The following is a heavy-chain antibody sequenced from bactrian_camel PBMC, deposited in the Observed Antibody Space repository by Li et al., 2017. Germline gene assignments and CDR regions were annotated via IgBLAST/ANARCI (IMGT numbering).Heavy chain of an antibody. Sequence: HVQLVESGGGSVQAGGSLRLSCVTSEYSGDCMGWFRQAPGKEREAVAAIDSDGSTSYADSVQGRFTISVDNAKSTLFLQMNNLNTEDTAMYYCAATRRPLKAGAPLRSEALYTYWGQGTQVTVS. CDR2: IDSDGST. V-gene: IGHV3S53*01. CDR1: EYSGDC. D-gene: IGHD8*01. J-gene: IGHJ4*01. CDR3: AATRRPLKAGAPLRSEALYTY.